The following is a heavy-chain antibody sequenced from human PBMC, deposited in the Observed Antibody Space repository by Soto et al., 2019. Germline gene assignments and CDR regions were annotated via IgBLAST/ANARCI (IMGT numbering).Heavy chain of an antibody. V-gene: IGHV3-7*01. J-gene: IGHJ4*02. CDR2: IKQDGSEK. CDR3: ARDKSDYIFGSYRLLLGNDY. D-gene: IGHD3-16*02. Sequence: GGSLRLSCAASGFTFSSYWMSWVRQAPGKGLEWVANIKQDGSEKYYVDSVKGRFTISRDNAKNSLYLQMNSLRAEDTAVYYCARDKSDYIFGSYRLLLGNDYWGQG. CDR1: GFTFSSYW.